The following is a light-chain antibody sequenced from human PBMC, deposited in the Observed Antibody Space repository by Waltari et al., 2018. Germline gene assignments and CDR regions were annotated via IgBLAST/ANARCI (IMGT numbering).Light chain of an antibody. J-gene: IGKJ3*01. Sequence: DIVMTQSPDSLPVSLGERATLNCRSSQSVLYSSNNKNYLTWFQQKPGQPPKLLISWASTRESGVPDRFSGSGSGTDFTLTISSLQAEDVAVYYRQQYLSPPLTFGPGTQVEIK. CDR1: QSVLYSSNNKNY. V-gene: IGKV4-1*01. CDR3: QQYLSPPLT. CDR2: WAS.